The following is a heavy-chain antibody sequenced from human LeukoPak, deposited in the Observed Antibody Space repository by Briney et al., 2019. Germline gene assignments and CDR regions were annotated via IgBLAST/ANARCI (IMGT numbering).Heavy chain of an antibody. CDR1: GGSIRSYY. CDR3: ARGSGMDV. Sequence: KSSETLSLTCTVSGGSIRSYYWSWIRQTPGKGLEWIGYIYYNGSTNYNPSLKSRVTISVDTSKNQFSLKLSSVTAADTAVYYCARGSGMDVWGQGTTVTVSS. CDR2: IYYNGST. J-gene: IGHJ6*02. V-gene: IGHV4-59*01.